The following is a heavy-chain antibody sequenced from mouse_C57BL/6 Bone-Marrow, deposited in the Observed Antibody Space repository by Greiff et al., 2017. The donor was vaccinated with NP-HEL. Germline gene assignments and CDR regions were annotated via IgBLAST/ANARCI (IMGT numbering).Heavy chain of an antibody. CDR1: GFTFSSYG. V-gene: IGHV5-6*02. J-gene: IGHJ4*01. CDR2: ISSGGSYT. Sequence: DVKLVESGGDLVKPGGSLKLSCAASGFTFSSYGMSWVRQTPDKRLEWVATISSGGSYTYYPDSVKGRFTISRDNAKNTLYLQMSSLKSEDTAMYYCARPGCFYAMDYWGQGTSVTVSS. CDR3: ARPGCFYAMDY.